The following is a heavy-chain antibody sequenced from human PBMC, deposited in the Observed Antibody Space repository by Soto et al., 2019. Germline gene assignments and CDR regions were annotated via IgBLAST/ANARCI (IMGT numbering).Heavy chain of an antibody. V-gene: IGHV4-34*01. Sequence: SETLSLTCAVYGESFSGYYWSWIRQPPGKGLEWIGEINHSGSTTYNPSLKSRVTISVDRSKSQFSLKLRSVTAADTAVYYCARLDQTLTTGTYYYYMDVWGKGTTVTVSS. J-gene: IGHJ6*04. CDR1: GESFSGYY. CDR2: INHSGST. D-gene: IGHD3-10*01. CDR3: ARLDQTLTTGTYYYYMDV.